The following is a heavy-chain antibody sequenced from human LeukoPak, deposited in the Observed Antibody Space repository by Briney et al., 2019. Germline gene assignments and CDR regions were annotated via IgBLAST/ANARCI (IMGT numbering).Heavy chain of an antibody. D-gene: IGHD1-26*01. V-gene: IGHV3-66*01. J-gene: IGHJ4*02. CDR3: ARDRVGAAEFDY. Sequence: GRSLRLSCAASGFTVSSNYMSWVRQAPGKGLEWVSVIYSGGSTYYADSVKGRFTISRDNSKNTLYLQMNSLRAEDTAVYYCARDRVGAAEFDYWGQGTLVTVSS. CDR1: GFTVSSNY. CDR2: IYSGGST.